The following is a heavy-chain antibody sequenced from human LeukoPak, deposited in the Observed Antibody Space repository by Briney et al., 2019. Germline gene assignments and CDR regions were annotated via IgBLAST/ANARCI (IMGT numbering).Heavy chain of an antibody. Sequence: SETLSLTCTVSGGSISSSSYYWGWIRQPPGKGLEWIGSIYYSGSTYHNPSLKSRVTISVDTSKNQFSLKLSSVTAADTAVYYCARLFKGSWGQGTLVTVSS. J-gene: IGHJ4*02. V-gene: IGHV4-39*01. CDR1: GGSISSSSYY. CDR2: IYYSGST. CDR3: ARLFKGS.